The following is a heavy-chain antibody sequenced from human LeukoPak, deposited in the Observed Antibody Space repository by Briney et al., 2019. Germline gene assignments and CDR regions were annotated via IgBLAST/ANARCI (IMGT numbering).Heavy chain of an antibody. CDR2: VGAYNGNT. Sequence: GASVKVSCKASGYTFTSYRISWVRQAPGQGLEWMGWVGAYNGNTNYAQKLQGRVTITADKSTSTAYMELSSLRSEDTAVYYCAREGAGTMVRGVPNWFDPWGQGTLVTVSS. CDR1: GYTFTSYR. J-gene: IGHJ5*02. D-gene: IGHD3-10*01. V-gene: IGHV1-18*01. CDR3: AREGAGTMVRGVPNWFDP.